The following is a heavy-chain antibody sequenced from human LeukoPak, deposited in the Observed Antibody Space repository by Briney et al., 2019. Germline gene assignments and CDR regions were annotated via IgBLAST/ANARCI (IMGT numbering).Heavy chain of an antibody. J-gene: IGHJ3*02. Sequence: SVKVSCTASGGTFSSYAISWVRQAPGQGLEWMGGIIPIFGTANYAQKFQGRVTITADESTSTAYMELSSLRSEDTAVYYCASPGYCSGGSCYPDDAFDIWGQGTMVTVSS. V-gene: IGHV1-69*01. CDR3: ASPGYCSGGSCYPDDAFDI. CDR2: IIPIFGTA. CDR1: GGTFSSYA. D-gene: IGHD2-15*01.